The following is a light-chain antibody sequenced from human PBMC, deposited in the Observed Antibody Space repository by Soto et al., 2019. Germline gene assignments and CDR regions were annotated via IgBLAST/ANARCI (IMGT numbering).Light chain of an antibody. Sequence: ENVLTQSPCTLSWSPGERATLSWRASQRVYSSYLAWYQQKHGQAPRLLMYGASSRATGIPDRFSGSGYGTEFYLTISSLQPEDFAVYYCQQYSDWPPTFGQGTKVDIK. J-gene: IGKJ1*01. CDR2: GAS. V-gene: IGKV3-20*01. CDR3: QQYSDWPPT. CDR1: QRVYSSY.